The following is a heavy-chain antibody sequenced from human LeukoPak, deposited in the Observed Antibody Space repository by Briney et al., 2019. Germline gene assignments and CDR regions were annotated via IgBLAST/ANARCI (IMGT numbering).Heavy chain of an antibody. CDR1: GFTVSSNY. CDR2: IYSDGRT. CDR3: ARVGLLLKYFDY. J-gene: IGHJ4*02. V-gene: IGHV3-66*01. D-gene: IGHD2-21*02. Sequence: GGSLRLSCAASGFTVSSNYMSWVRQAPGKGLEWVSVIYSDGRTYYADSVKGRFTISRDNSKNTLYLQMNSLRAEDTAVYYCARVGLLLKYFDYWGQGTLVTVSS.